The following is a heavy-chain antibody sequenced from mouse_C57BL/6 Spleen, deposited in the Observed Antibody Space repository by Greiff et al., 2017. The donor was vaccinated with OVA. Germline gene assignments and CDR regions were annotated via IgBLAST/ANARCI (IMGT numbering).Heavy chain of an antibody. J-gene: IGHJ2*01. CDR3: AREKNDGYSSYFDY. Sequence: VQLQQSGAELVKPGASVKMSCKASGYTFTSYWITWVKQRPGQGLEWIGDIYPGSGSTNYNEKFKSKATLTVDTSSSTAYMQLSSLTSEDSAVYYCAREKNDGYSSYFDYWGQGTTLTVSS. D-gene: IGHD2-3*01. CDR1: GYTFTSYW. CDR2: IYPGSGST. V-gene: IGHV1-55*01.